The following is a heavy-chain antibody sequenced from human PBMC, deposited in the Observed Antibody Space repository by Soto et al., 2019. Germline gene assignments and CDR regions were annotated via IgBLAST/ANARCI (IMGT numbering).Heavy chain of an antibody. CDR1: GFTFSSYA. J-gene: IGHJ6*02. CDR2: ISYDGSNK. Sequence: GGSLRLSCAASGFTFSSYAMHWVRQAPGKGLEWVAVISYDGSNKYYADSVKGRFTISRDNSKNTLYLQMNSLRAEDTAVYYCARDPTYYDFWSGDSPNYGMDVWGQGTTVTVSS. CDR3: ARDPTYYDFWSGDSPNYGMDV. V-gene: IGHV3-30-3*01. D-gene: IGHD3-3*01.